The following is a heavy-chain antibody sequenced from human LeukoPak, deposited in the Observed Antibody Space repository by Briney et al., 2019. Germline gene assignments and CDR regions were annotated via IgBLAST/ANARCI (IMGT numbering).Heavy chain of an antibody. CDR1: GGSISSGSYY. V-gene: IGHV4-61*02. CDR2: IYTSEST. Sequence: SETQSLTCTVSGGSISSGSYYWSWIRQPAGEGLEWIGRIYTSESTNYNPSLKSRVTISVDTSRNQFSLKLSSVTAADTAVYYCARRNHYDILTGYYIAYFDYWGQGTLVTVSS. D-gene: IGHD3-9*01. CDR3: ARRNHYDILTGYYIAYFDY. J-gene: IGHJ4*02.